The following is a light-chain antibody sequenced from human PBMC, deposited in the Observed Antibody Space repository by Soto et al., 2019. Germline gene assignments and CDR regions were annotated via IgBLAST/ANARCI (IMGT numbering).Light chain of an antibody. J-gene: IGKJ5*01. CDR2: DAS. CDR1: QSVGRDY. CDR3: QQYAASPIT. V-gene: IGKV3-20*01. Sequence: EIVLTQSPGTLSLSPGESATLSCRASQSVGRDYLAWFQQKPGQAPRPLIYDASSRATGIPDRFSGSGSGTDFTLTISRLEPEDFAVYYCQQYAASPITFGQGTRLEIK.